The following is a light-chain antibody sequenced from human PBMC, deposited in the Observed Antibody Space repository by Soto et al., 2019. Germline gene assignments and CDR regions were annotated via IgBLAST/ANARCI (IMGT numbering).Light chain of an antibody. Sequence: EIVLTQSPATLSLSPGERATLSCRASQSVSSYLAWYQQKPGQAPRLLIYDASNRATGIPARFSGSGSGTDCTLTISSLEPEDFAVYYCQQRSNWLLTFGGGTKVEI. J-gene: IGKJ4*02. CDR3: QQRSNWLLT. V-gene: IGKV3-11*01. CDR1: QSVSSY. CDR2: DAS.